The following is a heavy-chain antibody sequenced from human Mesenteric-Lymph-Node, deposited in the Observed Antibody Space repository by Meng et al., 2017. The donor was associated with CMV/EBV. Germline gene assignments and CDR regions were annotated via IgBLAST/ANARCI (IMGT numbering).Heavy chain of an antibody. D-gene: IGHD1-26*01. CDR2: INPNSGGT. Sequence: ASVKVSCKASGYTFTGYYMHWVRQAPGQGLEWTGWINPNSGGTNYAQKFQGRVTMTRDTSISTAYMELSRLRSDDTAVYYCARVGVGGSYEAYWGQGTLVTVSS. CDR3: ARVGVGGSYEAY. J-gene: IGHJ4*02. V-gene: IGHV1-2*02. CDR1: GYTFTGYY.